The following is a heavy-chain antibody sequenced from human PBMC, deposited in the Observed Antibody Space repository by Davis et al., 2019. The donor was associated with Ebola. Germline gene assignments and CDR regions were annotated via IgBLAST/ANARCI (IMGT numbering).Heavy chain of an antibody. CDR3: ARGEGAPDY. CDR1: GFTFTSSA. CDR2: IVVGSGNT. Sequence: AASAQVSCKASGFTFTSSAMQWVRQARGQRLEWIGWIVVGSGNTNYAQKLQDRVTMTTDTSTTTVFMELRNLRSDDTAVYWCARGEGAPDYWGQGTLVTVSS. J-gene: IGHJ4*02. V-gene: IGHV1-58*02. D-gene: IGHD1-26*01.